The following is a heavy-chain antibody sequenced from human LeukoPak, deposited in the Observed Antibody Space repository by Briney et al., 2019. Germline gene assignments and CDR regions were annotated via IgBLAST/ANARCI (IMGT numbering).Heavy chain of an antibody. J-gene: IGHJ4*02. V-gene: IGHV4-59*01. Sequence: AGTLSLTCTVSGVSISNYYWSWVRQAPGKGLEWIGDIYYSGSTYYNPSLKSRVTISVDTSKNQFSLKLSSVTAADTAVYYCARYSYGFVDYWGQGTLVTVSS. CDR1: GVSISNYY. D-gene: IGHD5-18*01. CDR2: IYYSGST. CDR3: ARYSYGFVDY.